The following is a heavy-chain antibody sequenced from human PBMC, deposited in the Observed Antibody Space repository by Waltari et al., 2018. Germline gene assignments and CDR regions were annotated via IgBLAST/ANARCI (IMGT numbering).Heavy chain of an antibody. CDR3: AREKAKRGCGGDCYSRGFDY. V-gene: IGHV4-4*09. Sequence: QVQLQESGPGLVKPSETLSLTCTVSGGSISSYYWSWIRQPPGKGLEWIGYIYTSGSTNYNPSLKRRVTISVDTSKNQFSLKLSSVTAADTAVYYCAREKAKRGCGGDCYSRGFDYWGQGTLVTVSS. J-gene: IGHJ4*02. CDR2: IYTSGST. CDR1: GGSISSYY. D-gene: IGHD2-21*01.